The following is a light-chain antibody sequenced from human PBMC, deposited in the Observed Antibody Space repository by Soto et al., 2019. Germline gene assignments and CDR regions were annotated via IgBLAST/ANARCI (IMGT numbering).Light chain of an antibody. CDR3: QHCNTSWT. J-gene: IGKJ1*01. Sequence: DSQMTHSASTLSASVGDRVTITCRASQSISTWLAWYQQKPGKAPKLLIYDVSSLESGVPSRFSGSGSGTEFTLTISSLQPDDFATYYCQHCNTSWTFGQRTKV. V-gene: IGKV1-5*01. CDR2: DVS. CDR1: QSISTW.